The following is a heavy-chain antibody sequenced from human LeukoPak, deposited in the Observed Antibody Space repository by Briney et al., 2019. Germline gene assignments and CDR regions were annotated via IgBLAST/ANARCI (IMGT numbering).Heavy chain of an antibody. CDR2: IYSTGST. J-gene: IGHJ5*02. V-gene: IGHV3-53*01. Sequence: GGSLRLSCAASGFTVSSDYMSWVRQAPGRGLEWVSVIYSTGSTHYADSVKGRFTISRDISKNTVYLQMNSLRAEDTAVYYCARLLNPTWGQGTLVTVSS. CDR3: ARLLNPT. CDR1: GFTVSSDY. D-gene: IGHD2/OR15-2a*01.